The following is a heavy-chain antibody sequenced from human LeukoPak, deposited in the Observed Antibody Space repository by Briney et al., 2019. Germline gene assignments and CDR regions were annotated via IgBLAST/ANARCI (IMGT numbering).Heavy chain of an antibody. Sequence: ASVKVSCKAPGYTFTSYGISWVRQAPEQGLEWMGWISAYNGNTNYAQKLQGRVTMTTATSTRIVYMELRSLRSDDTAVYYCARGPEVGATVFDYWGQGALATVSS. CDR2: ISAYNGNT. D-gene: IGHD1-26*01. V-gene: IGHV1-18*01. CDR1: GYTFTSYG. CDR3: ARGPEVGATVFDY. J-gene: IGHJ4*02.